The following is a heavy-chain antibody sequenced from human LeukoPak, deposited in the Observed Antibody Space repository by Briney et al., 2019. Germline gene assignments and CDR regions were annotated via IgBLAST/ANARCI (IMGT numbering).Heavy chain of an antibody. D-gene: IGHD3-22*01. CDR1: GFTFTTYA. J-gene: IGHJ4*02. Sequence: GGSLRLSCAASGFTFTTYAMSWDRQAPGKGLEWVSAISGSGGSTYYADSVKGRFTISRDNSKNTLYLQMNSLRAEDTAVYYCAKAKSGYYDYFDYWGQGALVTVSS. CDR2: ISGSGGST. V-gene: IGHV3-23*01. CDR3: AKAKSGYYDYFDY.